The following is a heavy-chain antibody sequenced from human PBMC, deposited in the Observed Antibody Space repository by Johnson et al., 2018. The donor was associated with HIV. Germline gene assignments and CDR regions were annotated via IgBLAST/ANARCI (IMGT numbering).Heavy chain of an antibody. V-gene: IGHV3-30-3*01. CDR3: AKDRGYSGYEGDAFDS. J-gene: IGHJ3*02. D-gene: IGHD5-12*01. CDR2: ISYDGNKK. Sequence: VQLVESGGGVVQPGRSLRLSCAASGFTFSSYAMHWVRQAPGKGLEWVAVISYDGNKKYYADSVKGRFTISRDNSKNTLYLQMNSLRAEDTAGYYCAKDRGYSGYEGDAFDSWGQGTMV. CDR1: GFTFSSYA.